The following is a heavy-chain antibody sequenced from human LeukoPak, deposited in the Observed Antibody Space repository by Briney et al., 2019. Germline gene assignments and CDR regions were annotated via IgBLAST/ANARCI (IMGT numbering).Heavy chain of an antibody. CDR1: GFTFSSYS. D-gene: IGHD5-24*01. V-gene: IGHV3-48*01. CDR3: ARGRGYIKNDAFDI. Sequence: GSLRLSCAASGFTFSSYSMNWVRQAPGKGLEWVSFISSSSTTIYYADSVKGRFTFSRDNAKNSLYLQMNSLRAEDTAVYYCARGRGYIKNDAFDIWGQGTMVTVSS. CDR2: ISSSSTTI. J-gene: IGHJ3*02.